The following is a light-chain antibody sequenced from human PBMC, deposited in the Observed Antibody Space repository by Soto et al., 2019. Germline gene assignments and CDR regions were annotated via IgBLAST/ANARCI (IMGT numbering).Light chain of an antibody. CDR1: SSDIGGHNH. V-gene: IGLV2-8*01. CDR2: DVI. Sequence: QSALTQPPSASGSPGQSVIISCTGTSSDIGGHNHVSWYQQHPGKAPKLLIYDVIQRPSGVPDRFSGSKSGNTASLTVSGLQAEDEADYYCTSYAGSDNVIFGGGTKVTVL. J-gene: IGLJ2*01. CDR3: TSYAGSDNVI.